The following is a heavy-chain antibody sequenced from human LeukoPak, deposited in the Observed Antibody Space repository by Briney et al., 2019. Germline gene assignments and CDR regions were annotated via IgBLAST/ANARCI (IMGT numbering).Heavy chain of an antibody. J-gene: IGHJ4*02. CDR3: FVRSNTAMKTRYYFDY. Sequence: SETLSLTCAVYGGSFSGYHWSWIRQPPGKGLEWIGEINHSGSTNYNPSLKSRVTIPVDTSKNQFSLKLSSVTAADTVVYYCFVRSNTAMKTRYYFDYWGQGTLVTVSS. CDR2: INHSGST. D-gene: IGHD5-18*01. CDR1: GGSFSGYH. V-gene: IGHV4-34*01.